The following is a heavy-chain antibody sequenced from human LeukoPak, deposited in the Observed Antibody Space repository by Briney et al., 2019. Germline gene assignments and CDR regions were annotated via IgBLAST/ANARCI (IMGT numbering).Heavy chain of an antibody. J-gene: IGHJ4*02. CDR3: ARDNYDILTGYSLYYFDY. V-gene: IGHV1-24*01. Sequence: GASVKVSCKVSGYTLTELSMHWVRQAPGKGLEWMGGFDPEDGETIYAQKFQGRVTITADESTSTAYMELSSLRSEDTAVYYCARDNYDILTGYSLYYFDYWGQGTLVTVSS. D-gene: IGHD3-9*01. CDR1: GYTLTELS. CDR2: FDPEDGET.